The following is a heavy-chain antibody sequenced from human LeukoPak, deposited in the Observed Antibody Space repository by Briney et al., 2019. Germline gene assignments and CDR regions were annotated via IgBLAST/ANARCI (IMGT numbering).Heavy chain of an antibody. J-gene: IGHJ4*02. Sequence: SETLSLTCTVSGGSISSSSYYWGWIRQPPGKGLEWIGSIYCSGSTYYNPSLKSRVTISVDTSKNQFSLKLSSVIAADTAVYYCARVTKWYSSSWYPDYWGQGTLVTVSS. D-gene: IGHD6-13*01. V-gene: IGHV4-39*07. CDR2: IYCSGST. CDR1: GGSISSSSYY. CDR3: ARVTKWYSSSWYPDY.